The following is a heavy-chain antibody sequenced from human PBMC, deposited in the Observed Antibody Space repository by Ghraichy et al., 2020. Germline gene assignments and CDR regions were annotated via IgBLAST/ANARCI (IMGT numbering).Heavy chain of an antibody. Sequence: GGSLRLSCVASGFTLNSYAVSWVRQAPGKGLEWVSGIRGIGGTTYYADSVKGRFTISRDNSKNTVYLQINSRRAEDTAVYYCARDRSWYSSTWYNDLWGEGILVTDSS. CDR1: GFTLNSYA. CDR3: ARDRSWYSSTWYNDL. CDR2: IRGIGGTT. V-gene: IGHV3-23*01. J-gene: IGHJ5*02. D-gene: IGHD6-13*01.